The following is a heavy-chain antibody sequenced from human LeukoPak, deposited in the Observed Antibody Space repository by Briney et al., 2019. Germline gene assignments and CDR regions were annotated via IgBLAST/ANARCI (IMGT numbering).Heavy chain of an antibody. V-gene: IGHV3-30*04. CDR3: AGPSGYSSSWDMNFQH. D-gene: IGHD5-12*01. CDR2: ISFDGTSK. CDR1: GFTFNVYA. Sequence: PGGSLRLSCAASGFTFNVYAMHWVRQAPGKGLEWVAVISFDGTSKFYADSVKGRFTISRDNSKNTLYLQMKNPRPEDTAIYYCAGPSGYSSSWDMNFQHWGQGTLVSVSS. J-gene: IGHJ1*01.